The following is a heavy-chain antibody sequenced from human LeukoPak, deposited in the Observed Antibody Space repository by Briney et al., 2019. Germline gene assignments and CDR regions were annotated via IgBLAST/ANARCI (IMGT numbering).Heavy chain of an antibody. J-gene: IGHJ6*03. CDR1: GFTFSSYA. Sequence: PGGSLRLSCAASGFTFSSYAMSWVRQAPGKGLEWVSAISGSGGSTYYADSVKGRFTISRDNSKNTLYLQMNSLRAEDTAVYYCAKGDGYNSGYYYYYMDVWGKGTTVTVSS. V-gene: IGHV3-23*01. CDR2: ISGSGGST. CDR3: AKGDGYNSGYYYYYMDV. D-gene: IGHD5-24*01.